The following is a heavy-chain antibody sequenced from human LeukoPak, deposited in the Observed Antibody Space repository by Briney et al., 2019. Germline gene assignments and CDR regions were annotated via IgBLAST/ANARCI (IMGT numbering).Heavy chain of an antibody. Sequence: PGRSLRLSCAASGFTFDDYAMHWVRQAPGKGLEWVSGISWNSGSIGYADSVKGRFTISRDNAKNSLYLQMNSLRTEDTAFYYCARDLSRDFDSGRFDYWGQGTLVTVSS. CDR1: GFTFDDYA. CDR2: ISWNSGSI. CDR3: ARDLSRDFDSGRFDY. J-gene: IGHJ4*02. D-gene: IGHD3-22*01. V-gene: IGHV3-9*01.